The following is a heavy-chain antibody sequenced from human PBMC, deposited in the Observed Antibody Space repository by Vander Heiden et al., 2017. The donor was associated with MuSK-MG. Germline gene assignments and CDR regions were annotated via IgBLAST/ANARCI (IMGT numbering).Heavy chain of an antibody. V-gene: IGHV3-53*04. CDR2: IYSGGNT. CDR1: GFPVSSSY. Sequence: EVQLVESGGGLVQPGGSLSLSCAASGFPVSSSYMSWVRQAPGKGLECVSLIYSGGNTYYADSVKGRFTISRDNSKNTLDLQINSLRAEDTAVYYGARKPGTGFYYDMDVWGKGTTVTVS. CDR3: ARKPGTGFYYDMDV. D-gene: IGHD1-1*01. J-gene: IGHJ6*03.